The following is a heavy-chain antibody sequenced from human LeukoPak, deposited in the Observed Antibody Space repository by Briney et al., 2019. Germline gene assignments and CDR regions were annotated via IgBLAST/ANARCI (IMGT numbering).Heavy chain of an antibody. CDR2: INPNSGGT. J-gene: IGHJ4*02. Sequence: EASVKVSCKASGYTFTSYTINWVRQAPGQGLEWMGWINPNSGGTNYAQKFQGRVTMTRNTSITTAYMELSSLRSEDTAVYYCARGNKDYGDYARGLSDYWGQGTLVTVSS. D-gene: IGHD4-17*01. CDR3: ARGNKDYGDYARGLSDY. V-gene: IGHV1-8*02. CDR1: GYTFTSYT.